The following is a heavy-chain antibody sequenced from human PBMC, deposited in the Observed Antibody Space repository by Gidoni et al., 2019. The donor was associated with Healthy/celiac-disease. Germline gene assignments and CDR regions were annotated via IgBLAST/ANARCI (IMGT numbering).Heavy chain of an antibody. V-gene: IGHV3-23*01. D-gene: IGHD3-3*01. J-gene: IGHJ4*02. CDR3: AKSVIAGTIFGVVDY. Sequence: EVQLLESGGGLVPPGGSLRLPCAASVFTFLSYAMGWVRQAPGKGLVWVSGISGSGGSTDYTGSVKGRFTISRDNSKNTLYLQMNSLRAEDTAVYYCAKSVIAGTIFGVVDYWGQGTLVTVSS. CDR1: VFTFLSYA. CDR2: ISGSGGST.